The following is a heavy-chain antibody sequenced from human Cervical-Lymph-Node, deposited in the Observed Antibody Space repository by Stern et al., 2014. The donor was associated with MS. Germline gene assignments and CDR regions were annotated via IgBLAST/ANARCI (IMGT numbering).Heavy chain of an antibody. CDR3: ARDREWYCSSTSCYGYYYYYGMDV. Sequence: MNWVRQAPGKGLEWVSSISSSSSYIYYADSVKGRFTISRDNAKNSLYLQMNSLRAEDTAVYYCARDREWYCSSTSCYGYYYYYGMDVWGQGTTVTVSS. D-gene: IGHD2-2*01. CDR2: ISSSSSYI. J-gene: IGHJ6*02. V-gene: IGHV3-21*01.